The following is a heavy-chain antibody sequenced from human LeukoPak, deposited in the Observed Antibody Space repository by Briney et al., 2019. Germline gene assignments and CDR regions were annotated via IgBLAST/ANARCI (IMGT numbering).Heavy chain of an antibody. Sequence: PGGTLRLSCAASGFTFSSHGMSWVRQAPGKGLEWVSGIFGGAGGTYYADSVKGRFTISRDNSKNTLYLQMNSLRADDTAVYYCARGGYYNILTGFRSRFLGFDYWGQGTLVTVSS. CDR1: GFTFSSHG. CDR2: IFGGAGGT. CDR3: ARGGYYNILTGFRSRFLGFDY. J-gene: IGHJ4*02. V-gene: IGHV3-23*01. D-gene: IGHD3-9*01.